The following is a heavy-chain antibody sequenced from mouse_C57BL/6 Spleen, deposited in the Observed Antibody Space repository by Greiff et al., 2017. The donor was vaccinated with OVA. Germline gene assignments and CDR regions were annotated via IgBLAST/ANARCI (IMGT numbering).Heavy chain of an antibody. D-gene: IGHD1-1*01. V-gene: IGHV1-18*01. CDR2: INPNNGGT. CDR3: ARRNGSRGGWYFEV. Sequence: EVQLQQSGPELVKPGASVKIPCKASGYTFTDYNMDWVKQSHGKSLEWIGDINPNNGGTIYNQKFKGKATLTVDKSSSTAYMELRSLTSEDTAVYYCARRNGSRGGWYFEVWGTGTTVTVSS. J-gene: IGHJ1*03. CDR1: GYTFTDYN.